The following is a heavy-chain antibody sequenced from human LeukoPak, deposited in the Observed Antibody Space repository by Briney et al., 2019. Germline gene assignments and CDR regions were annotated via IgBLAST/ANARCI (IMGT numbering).Heavy chain of an antibody. CDR3: ARYGSGIYTTYFYVDV. V-gene: IGHV4-34*01. D-gene: IGHD3-10*01. CDR1: GGSFSGYY. J-gene: IGHJ6*03. Sequence: SETLSLTCAVYGGSFSGYYWSWIRQPPGKGLEWIGEINHGGSTIYNPSLKSRVIISIDTSKNQFSLKLSSVTAADTAVYYCARYGSGIYTTYFYVDVWGKGTTVTVSS. CDR2: INHGGST.